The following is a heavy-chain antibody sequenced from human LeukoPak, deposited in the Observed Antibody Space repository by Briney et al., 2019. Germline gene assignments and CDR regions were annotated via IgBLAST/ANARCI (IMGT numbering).Heavy chain of an antibody. V-gene: IGHV1-8*02. Sequence: GASVKVSCKASGGTFNSYAISWVRQAPGQGLEWMGWMNPNSGNTGYAQKFQGRVTMTRNTSISTAYMELSSLRSEDTAVYYCARDYYGSKSSSFDPWGQGTLVTVSS. CDR1: GGTFNSYA. CDR3: ARDYYGSKSSSFDP. J-gene: IGHJ5*02. D-gene: IGHD3-10*01. CDR2: MNPNSGNT.